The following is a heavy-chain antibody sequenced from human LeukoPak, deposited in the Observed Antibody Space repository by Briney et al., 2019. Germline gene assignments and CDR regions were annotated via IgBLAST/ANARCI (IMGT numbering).Heavy chain of an antibody. J-gene: IGHJ3*02. V-gene: IGHV4-30-2*01. D-gene: IGHD3-22*01. CDR3: ARATYYYDSSGYYRDAFDI. CDR1: GGSISSGGYY. Sequence: SQTLSLTCTVSGGSISSGGYYWSWIRQPPGKGLEWIGYTYHSGSTYYNPSLKSRVTISVDRSKNQFSLKLSSVTAADTAVYYCARATYYYDSSGYYRDAFDIWGQGTMVTVSS. CDR2: TYHSGST.